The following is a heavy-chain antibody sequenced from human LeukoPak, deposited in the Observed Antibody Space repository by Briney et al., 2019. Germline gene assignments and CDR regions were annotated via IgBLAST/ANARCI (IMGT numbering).Heavy chain of an antibody. CDR1: GGSISSYY. D-gene: IGHD3-10*01. CDR2: INHSGST. V-gene: IGHV4-34*01. Sequence: SETLSLTCTVSGGSISSYYWSWIRQPPGKGLEWIGEINHSGSTNYNPSLKSRVTISVDTSKNQFSLKLSSVTAADTAVYYCARHLRYYGSGSPLDYWGQGTLVTVSS. J-gene: IGHJ4*02. CDR3: ARHLRYYGSGSPLDY.